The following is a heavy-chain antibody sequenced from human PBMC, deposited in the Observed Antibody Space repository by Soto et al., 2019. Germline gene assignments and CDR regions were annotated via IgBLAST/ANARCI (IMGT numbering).Heavy chain of an antibody. D-gene: IGHD3-22*01. Sequence: QVRLEQSGPEVKKTGASVKVSCKASGYTFTSYGISWVRQAPGQGLEWMGWINIYSGDANYAQRFQDRFTMTRDPSTNTVYMEMRSLRSDGTAVYYCARALYYYDNSGLAYWGQGTLVTVSS. V-gene: IGHV1-18*01. CDR2: INIYSGDA. CDR3: ARALYYYDNSGLAY. CDR1: GYTFTSYG. J-gene: IGHJ4*02.